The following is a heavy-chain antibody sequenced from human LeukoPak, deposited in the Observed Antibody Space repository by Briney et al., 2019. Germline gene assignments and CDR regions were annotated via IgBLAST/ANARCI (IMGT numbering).Heavy chain of an antibody. Sequence: ASVKVSCKASGYTFTCYYMHWVRQAPGQGLEWMGWINPNSGGTNYAQKFQGRVTMTRDTSISTAYMELSRLRSDDTAVYYCARDASYYYGSGSYFDYFDYWGQGTLVTVSS. D-gene: IGHD3-10*01. V-gene: IGHV1-2*02. CDR3: ARDASYYYGSGSYFDYFDY. CDR1: GYTFTCYY. J-gene: IGHJ4*02. CDR2: INPNSGGT.